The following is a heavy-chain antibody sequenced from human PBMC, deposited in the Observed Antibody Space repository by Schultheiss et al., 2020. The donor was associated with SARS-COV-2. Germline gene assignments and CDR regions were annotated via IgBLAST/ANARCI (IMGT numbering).Heavy chain of an antibody. CDR1: GGSISSSSYY. J-gene: IGHJ6*02. CDR3: ARRVGYCSSISCPYYYSMDV. D-gene: IGHD2-2*01. Sequence: SETLSLTCTVSGGSISSSSYYWGWIRQPPGEGLEWIGSIYYSGSTYYNPSLKSRVSISVDTSKNQFSLKVNSVTAADTAVYYCARRVGYCSSISCPYYYSMDVWGQGTTVTVSS. V-gene: IGHV4-39*01. CDR2: IYYSGST.